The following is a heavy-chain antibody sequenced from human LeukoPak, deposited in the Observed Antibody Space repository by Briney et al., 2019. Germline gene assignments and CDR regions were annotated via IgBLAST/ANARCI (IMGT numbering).Heavy chain of an antibody. J-gene: IGHJ2*01. CDR3: ARGYSSGWGLYWYFDL. Sequence: SETLSLTCTVSGGSVSSGSYYWSWIRQPPGKGLEWIGYIYYSGSTSYNPSLKSRVTISVDTSKNQFSLKLSSVTAADTAVYYCARGYSSGWGLYWYFDLWGRGTLVTVSS. V-gene: IGHV4-61*01. D-gene: IGHD6-19*01. CDR1: GGSVSSGSYY. CDR2: IYYSGST.